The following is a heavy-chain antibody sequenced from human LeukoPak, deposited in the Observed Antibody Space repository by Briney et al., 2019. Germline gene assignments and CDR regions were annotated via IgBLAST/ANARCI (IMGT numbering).Heavy chain of an antibody. J-gene: IGHJ3*02. Sequence: PGGSLRLSCAASGFTFSSYWMSWVRQAPGKGLEWVANIKQDGSDKYYVDSVKGRFTISRDNAKNSLYLQMNSLRAEDTAVYYCARVRSSWSGYDAFDIWGQGTMVTVSS. D-gene: IGHD3-3*01. V-gene: IGHV3-7*01. CDR1: GFTFSSYW. CDR2: IKQDGSDK. CDR3: ARVRSSWSGYDAFDI.